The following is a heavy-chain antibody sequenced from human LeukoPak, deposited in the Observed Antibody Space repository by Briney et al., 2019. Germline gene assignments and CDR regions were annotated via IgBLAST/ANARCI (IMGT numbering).Heavy chain of an antibody. CDR2: ISWNSGSI. CDR1: GFTFDDYA. CDR3: AKDLQRVTTVPCFPDY. J-gene: IGHJ4*02. V-gene: IGHV3-9*01. D-gene: IGHD4-17*01. Sequence: GGSLRLSCAASGFTFDDYAMHWVRQAPGKGLEGVSGISWNSGSIGYADSVKGRFTISRDNAKNSLYLQMNSLRAEDTALYYCAKDLQRVTTVPCFPDYWGQGTLVTVSS.